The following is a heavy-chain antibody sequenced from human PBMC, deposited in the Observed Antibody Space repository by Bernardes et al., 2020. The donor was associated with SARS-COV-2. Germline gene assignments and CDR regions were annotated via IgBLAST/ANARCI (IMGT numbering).Heavy chain of an antibody. CDR1: GFTFSTYA. J-gene: IGHJ4*02. Sequence: GSLRLSCSASGFTFSTYAMHWVRQAPGKGLQYVASISHDGRSTYYAASVKGRFTISRDNSKNTLSLQMSSLRAEDTALYYCVKDRYIDSWGQGTLVTVSS. CDR3: VKDRYIDS. V-gene: IGHV3-64D*09. CDR2: ISHDGRST.